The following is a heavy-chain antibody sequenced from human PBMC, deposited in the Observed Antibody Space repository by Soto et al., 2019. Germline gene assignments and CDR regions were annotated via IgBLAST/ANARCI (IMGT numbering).Heavy chain of an antibody. CDR1: GFTFSSYW. J-gene: IGHJ4*02. CDR2: INSDGSST. D-gene: IGHD5-18*01. Sequence: GGSLRLSCAASGFTFSSYWMHWVRQAPGKGLVWVSRINSDGSSTSYADSVKGRFTISRDNAKNTLYLQMNSLRDEDTAVYHCARASRGNPYGLFDYWGQGILVTVSS. V-gene: IGHV3-74*01. CDR3: ARASRGNPYGLFDY.